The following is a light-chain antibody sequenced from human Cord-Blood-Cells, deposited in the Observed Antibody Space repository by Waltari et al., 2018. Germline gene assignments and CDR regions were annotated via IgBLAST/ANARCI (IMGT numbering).Light chain of an antibody. Sequence: DIQMTQSPSSLSASVGDRVTITCRASQSISSYLNWYQQKPGKAPKLLIYAASSLQSGVPSMFSGSGSGTYFTLTISSLQPEDFATYYCQQSYSTPLTFGGGTKVEIK. CDR2: AAS. V-gene: IGKV1-39*01. CDR3: QQSYSTPLT. CDR1: QSISSY. J-gene: IGKJ4*01.